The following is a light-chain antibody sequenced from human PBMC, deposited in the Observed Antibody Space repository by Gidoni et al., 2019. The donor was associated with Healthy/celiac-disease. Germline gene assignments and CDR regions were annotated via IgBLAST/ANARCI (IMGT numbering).Light chain of an antibody. CDR2: DAS. Sequence: VLTQSPATLSLSPGERATLSCRASQSVSSYLAWYQQKPGQAPRLLIYDASNRATGIPARFSGSGSGTDFTLTISSLEPEDFAVYYCQQRSNWPRYTFGQGTKLEIK. J-gene: IGKJ2*01. CDR3: QQRSNWPRYT. V-gene: IGKV3-11*01. CDR1: QSVSSY.